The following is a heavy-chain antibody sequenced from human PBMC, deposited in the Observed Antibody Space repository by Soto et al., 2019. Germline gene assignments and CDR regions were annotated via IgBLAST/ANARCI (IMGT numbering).Heavy chain of an antibody. Sequence: QVQLVQSGAEVKKPGASVKVSCKASGYTFTSYDINWVRQATGQGLEWMGWMNPNSGNTGYAQKFQGRVTMTRNTSISTAYMEMSSLRSEDTAVYYCARGMPTFGGPNFDYWGQGTLVTVSS. J-gene: IGHJ4*02. CDR3: ARGMPTFGGPNFDY. CDR1: GYTFTSYD. D-gene: IGHD3-16*01. CDR2: MNPNSGNT. V-gene: IGHV1-8*01.